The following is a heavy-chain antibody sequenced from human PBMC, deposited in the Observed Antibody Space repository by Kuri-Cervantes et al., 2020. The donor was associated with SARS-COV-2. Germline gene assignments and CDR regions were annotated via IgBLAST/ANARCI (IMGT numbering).Heavy chain of an antibody. D-gene: IGHD3-22*01. J-gene: IGHJ6*03. CDR3: ARHMPGTACYDTSGYYKRNYYYYMDV. V-gene: IGHV4-59*08. CDR2: IYYSGST. Sequence: GSLRLSCTVSGGSISSYYWSWIRQPPGKGLEWIGYIYYSGSTNYNPSLKSRVTISVDTSKNQFSLKLRSVTAADTAVYYCARHMPGTACYDTSGYYKRNYYYYMDVWGKGTTVTVSS. CDR1: GGSISSYY.